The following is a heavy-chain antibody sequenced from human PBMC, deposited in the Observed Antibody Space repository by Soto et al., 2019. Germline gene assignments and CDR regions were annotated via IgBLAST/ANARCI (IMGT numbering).Heavy chain of an antibody. J-gene: IGHJ4*02. CDR1: GYTFTSYY. V-gene: IGHV1-46*03. CDR2: INPSGGST. D-gene: IGHD3-10*01. CDR3: ARGRYYYGSGSYYTDFCAY. Sequence: QVQLVQSGAEVKKPGASVKVSCKASGYTFTSYYMHWVRQAPGQGLEWMGIINPSGGSTSYAQKFQGRVTMTRDTYTSTVSMELSSLRSEDTAVYYCARGRYYYGSGSYYTDFCAYWGQGTLVTVSS.